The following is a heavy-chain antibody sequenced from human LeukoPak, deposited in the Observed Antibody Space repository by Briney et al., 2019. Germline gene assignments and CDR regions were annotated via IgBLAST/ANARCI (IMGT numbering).Heavy chain of an antibody. V-gene: IGHV3-53*01. Sequence: GGSLRLSCTASGFTVSNNYMSWVRQAPGKGLECVSILYSDGRTYYGDSVKGRFTISRDNSKNTVFLYVNNLRVEDTAVYYCARNVYFDLWGQGTQVTVSS. CDR3: ARNVYFDL. CDR2: LYSDGRT. CDR1: GFTVSNNY. J-gene: IGHJ4*02.